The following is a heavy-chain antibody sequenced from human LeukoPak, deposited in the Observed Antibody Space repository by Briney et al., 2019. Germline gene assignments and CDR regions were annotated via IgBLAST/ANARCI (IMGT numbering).Heavy chain of an antibody. J-gene: IGHJ4*02. D-gene: IGHD1-26*01. Sequence: SVKVSCKASGGTFSSYTISWVRQAPGQGLEWMGRIIPILGIANYAQKFQGRVTITADNSTSTAYMELSSLRSEDTAVYYCARPGRVGANHNYFDYWGQGTLVTVSS. CDR1: GGTFSSYT. CDR2: IIPILGIA. V-gene: IGHV1-69*02. CDR3: ARPGRVGANHNYFDY.